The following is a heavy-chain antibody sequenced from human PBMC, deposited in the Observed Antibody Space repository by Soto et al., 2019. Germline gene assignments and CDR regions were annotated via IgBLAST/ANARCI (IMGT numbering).Heavy chain of an antibody. Sequence: ASVKVSCKASGYTFTGYGSSWVRQAPGKGLEWMGGFDPDDDETVYAQKFQGRVTMTEDTSTDTAYMDLSSLSFEDTAVYYCATLEGGFLDVWGQGTTVTVS. CDR2: FDPDDDET. J-gene: IGHJ6*02. V-gene: IGHV1-24*01. D-gene: IGHD3-16*01. CDR1: GYTFTGYG. CDR3: ATLEGGFLDV.